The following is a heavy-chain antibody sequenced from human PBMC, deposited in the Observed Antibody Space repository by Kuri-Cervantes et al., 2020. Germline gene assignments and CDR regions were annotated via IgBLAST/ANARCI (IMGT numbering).Heavy chain of an antibody. J-gene: IGHJ2*01. CDR3: ARHAPSYDSSALWLFDL. D-gene: IGHD3-22*01. CDR2: IDYTGRT. CDR1: GGAFSGYY. V-gene: IGHV4-34*10. Sequence: SETLCLSGAAYGGAFSGYYWGWNRQPPGKGLEWIGKIDYTGRTYYNPALKRRLTMSVDTSKNQFSLKLRSVTAADTAVYFCARHAPSYDSSALWLFDLWGRGTPVTVSS.